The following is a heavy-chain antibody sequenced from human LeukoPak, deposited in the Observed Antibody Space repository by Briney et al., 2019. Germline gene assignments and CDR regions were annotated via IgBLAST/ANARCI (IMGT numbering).Heavy chain of an antibody. V-gene: IGHV3-23*01. CDR2: ISGSGGST. CDR1: GFTFSGYA. J-gene: IGHJ4*01. Sequence: GGSLRLSCAASGFTFSGYAMSWVRQAPGKGLEWVGAISGSGGSTYYADPVKGRFTISGDNSKNTLYLHRNSLRAQATALFYCAKDELNSSGYYWVDYWGQGTLVTVSS. CDR3: AKDELNSSGYYWVDY. D-gene: IGHD3-22*01.